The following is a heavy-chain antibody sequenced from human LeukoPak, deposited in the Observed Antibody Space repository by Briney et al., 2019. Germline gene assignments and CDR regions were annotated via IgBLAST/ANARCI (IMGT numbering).Heavy chain of an antibody. CDR1: GYSISSGYY. CDR2: IYYSGST. J-gene: IGHJ5*02. CDR3: ARLIAAHTNWFDP. D-gene: IGHD6-6*01. Sequence: SETLSLTCTVSGYSISSGYYWGWIRQPPGKGLEWIGYIYYSGSTNYNPSLKSRVTISVDTSKNQFSLKLSSVTAADTAVYYCARLIAAHTNWFDPWGQGTLVTVSS. V-gene: IGHV4-61*01.